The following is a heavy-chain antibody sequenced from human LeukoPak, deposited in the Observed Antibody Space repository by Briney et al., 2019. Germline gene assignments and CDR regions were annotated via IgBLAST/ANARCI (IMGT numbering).Heavy chain of an antibody. V-gene: IGHV4-34*01. Sequence: SETLSLTCAVYGGSFSGYYWSWIRQPPGKGLEWIGEINHSGSTNYNPSLKSRVTISVDTSKNQFSLKLSSVTTADTAVYYCARQTGSGLFILPGGQGTLVTVSS. D-gene: IGHD3/OR15-3a*01. J-gene: IGHJ4*02. CDR1: GGSFSGYY. CDR2: INHSGST. CDR3: ARQTGSGLFILP.